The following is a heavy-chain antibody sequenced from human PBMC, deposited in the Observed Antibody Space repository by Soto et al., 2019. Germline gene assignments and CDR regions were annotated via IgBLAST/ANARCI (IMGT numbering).Heavy chain of an antibody. V-gene: IGHV3-7*01. CDR1: GFTFSSYW. CDR2: IKQDGSEK. CDR3: ARAHNGNDVCYFDY. D-gene: IGHD1-20*01. J-gene: IGHJ4*02. Sequence: PGGSLRLSCAASGFTFSSYWMSWVRQAPGKGLEWVANIKQDGSEKYYVDSVKGRFTISRENAKNPLYVQMNSLRAEDTAVYYWARAHNGNDVCYFDYWGQGTLVTVSS.